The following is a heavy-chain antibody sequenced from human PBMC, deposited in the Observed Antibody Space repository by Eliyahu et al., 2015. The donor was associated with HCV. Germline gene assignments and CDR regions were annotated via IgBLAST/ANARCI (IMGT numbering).Heavy chain of an antibody. Sequence: EVQLLESGGGLVQPGGSLRLSCAASGFTFSSYAMSWVRQAPGKGLEWVSAISGSGGSTYYADSVKGRFTISRDNSKNTLYLQMNSLRAEDTAVYYCARSIYCDFSSPSTICDWDYYYYGMDVWGQGTTVTVSS. CDR1: GFTFSSYA. D-gene: IGHD3/OR15-3a*01. CDR3: ARSIYCDFSSPSTICDWDYYYYGMDV. J-gene: IGHJ6*02. V-gene: IGHV3-23*01. CDR2: ISGSGGST.